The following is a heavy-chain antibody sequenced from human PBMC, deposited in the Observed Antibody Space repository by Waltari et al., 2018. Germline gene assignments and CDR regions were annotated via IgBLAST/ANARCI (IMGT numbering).Heavy chain of an antibody. J-gene: IGHJ5*02. V-gene: IGHV4-38-2*02. CDR1: GYSISSGYY. D-gene: IGHD2-15*01. Sequence: QVQLQESGPGLVKPSETLSLTCAVSGYSISSGYYWGWIRQPPGKGLEWIGSIYHSGSTYYNPSLKSRVTISVDTSKNQFSLKLSSVTAADTAVYYCAREDCSGGSCYFRWFDPWGQGTLVTVSS. CDR2: IYHSGST. CDR3: AREDCSGGSCYFRWFDP.